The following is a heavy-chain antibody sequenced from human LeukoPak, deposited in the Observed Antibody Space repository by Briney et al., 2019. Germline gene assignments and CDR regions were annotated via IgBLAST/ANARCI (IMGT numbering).Heavy chain of an antibody. D-gene: IGHD3-16*02. Sequence: GGSLRLSCAASGFIFRNYGMHWVRQAPGKGLEWVAFIRYDGSTKSYAASVKGRFTISRDNSKNTLYLQMSSLGPEDTAAYYCAKDVSSGMDVWGKGTTVTVSS. V-gene: IGHV3-30*02. CDR2: IRYDGSTK. CDR3: AKDVSSGMDV. CDR1: GFIFRNYG. J-gene: IGHJ6*03.